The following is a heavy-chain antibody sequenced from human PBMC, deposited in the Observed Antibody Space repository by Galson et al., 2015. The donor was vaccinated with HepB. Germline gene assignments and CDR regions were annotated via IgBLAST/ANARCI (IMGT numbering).Heavy chain of an antibody. V-gene: IGHV1-58*01. J-gene: IGHJ4*02. CDR2: IVVGSGNT. CDR3: AAVGRGYSYGYSVSFDY. D-gene: IGHD5-18*01. CDR1: GFTFTSSA. Sequence: SVKVSCKASGFTFTSSAVQWVRQARGQRLEWIGWIVVGSGNTNYAQKFQERVTITRDMSTSTAYMELSSLRSEDTAVYYCAAVGRGYSYGYSVSFDYWGQGTLVTVSS.